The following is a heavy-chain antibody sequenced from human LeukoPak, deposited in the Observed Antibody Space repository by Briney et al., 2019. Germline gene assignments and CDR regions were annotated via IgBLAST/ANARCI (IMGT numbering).Heavy chain of an antibody. J-gene: IGHJ4*02. CDR1: GGSFSGYY. V-gene: IGHV4-34*01. CDR3: ARGEGSFSHYYDSSGYYYNY. CDR2: INHSGST. Sequence: SETLSLTCAVYGGSFSGYYWSWIRQPPGKGLEWIGEINHSGSTNYNPSLKSRVTISVDTSKNQFSLKLSSVTAADTAVYYCARGEGSFSHYYDSSGYYYNYWGQGTLVTVSS. D-gene: IGHD3-22*01.